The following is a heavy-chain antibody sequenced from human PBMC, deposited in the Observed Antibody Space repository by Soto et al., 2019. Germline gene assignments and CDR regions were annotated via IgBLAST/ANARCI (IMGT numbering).Heavy chain of an antibody. Sequence: QLQLQESGPGLVKPSEALSLTCSVSGGSISSSSYYWGWIRQPPGKGLEWIGSIYYSGSTYYNPSLKSRVTISIDKSKNPFSLKLSSLTAADTAVYYCARLEGLATISYYFDFWGQGTLVTVSS. V-gene: IGHV4-39*01. CDR2: IYYSGST. D-gene: IGHD3-9*01. CDR1: GGSISSSSYY. CDR3: ARLEGLATISYYFDF. J-gene: IGHJ4*02.